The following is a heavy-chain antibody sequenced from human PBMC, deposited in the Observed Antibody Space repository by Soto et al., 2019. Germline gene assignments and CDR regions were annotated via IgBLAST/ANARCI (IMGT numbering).Heavy chain of an antibody. D-gene: IGHD6-19*01. CDR1: GGTFRTYA. CDR2: IIPIFGKV. V-gene: IGHV1-69*12. Sequence: QVQLLQSGAEVKKPGSSVRVSCEASGGTFRTYAISWVRQAPGQGLEWMGEIIPIFGKVNYAQKFQGSVTITADESTTTVYTDLRSLTSEDTAVYYCAKGAVAGTPTSYYYYGMDVWGQGTTVTVS. J-gene: IGHJ6*02. CDR3: AKGAVAGTPTSYYYYGMDV.